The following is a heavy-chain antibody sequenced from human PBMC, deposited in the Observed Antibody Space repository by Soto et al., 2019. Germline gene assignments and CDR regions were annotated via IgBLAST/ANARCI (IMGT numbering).Heavy chain of an antibody. J-gene: IGHJ4*02. CDR3: AKSVYNWNDGFFDY. CDR1: GFTFSSYG. D-gene: IGHD1-1*01. Sequence: QVQLVESGGGVVQPGRSLRLSCAASGFTFSSYGIHWVRQAPGKGLEWVSVISYDGINKYYADSVKGRFTISRDNSANTLYLQMNSLRAEDTAVYYCAKSVYNWNDGFFDYWGQGTLVTVSS. V-gene: IGHV3-30*18. CDR2: ISYDGINK.